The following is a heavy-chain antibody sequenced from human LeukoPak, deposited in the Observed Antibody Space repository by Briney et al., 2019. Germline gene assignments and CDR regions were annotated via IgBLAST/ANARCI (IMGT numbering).Heavy chain of an antibody. V-gene: IGHV2-5*02. CDR1: GFSLSLRGVG. D-gene: IGHD3-22*01. CDR3: AHYYYDTSGFDY. CDR2: IYWDDNK. Sequence: SGPTLVRPTQTLTLTCTFSGFSLSLRGVGVGWIRQPPGKALEWLALIYWDDNKRYSPSLKSRLIITKDTSKNQVVLTMTNMDPVDTATYYCAHYYYDTSGFDYWGQGTLVTVSS. J-gene: IGHJ4*02.